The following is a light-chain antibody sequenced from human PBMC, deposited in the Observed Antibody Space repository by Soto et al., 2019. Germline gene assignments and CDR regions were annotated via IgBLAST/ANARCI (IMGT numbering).Light chain of an antibody. CDR2: GNS. V-gene: IGLV1-40*01. Sequence: QSVLTQPPSVSGAPGQRVTISCTRSSSNIGAGYDVHWYQQLPGTAPKLLIYGNSNRPSGVPDRFSGSKSGTSASLAITGLQAEDEADYYCQSYDSSRSAPVVFGGGTKLTVL. CDR1: SSNIGAGYD. J-gene: IGLJ2*01. CDR3: QSYDSSRSAPVV.